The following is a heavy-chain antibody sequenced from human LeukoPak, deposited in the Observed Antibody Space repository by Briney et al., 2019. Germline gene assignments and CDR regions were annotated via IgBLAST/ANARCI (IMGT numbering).Heavy chain of an antibody. J-gene: IGHJ4*02. CDR2: ISGSGGNT. Sequence: PGGSLCLSCAVSGFTFSSYTMSSLRHAPRGRLVWVSAISGSGGNTYYTHSLKGRFTISRDNSKNTLSLQMNSLRVEDTAVYYCAKYTRYILTGSQFDYGRQGTLATVSS. CDR1: GFTFSSYT. CDR3: AKYTRYILTGSQFDY. V-gene: IGHV3-23*01. D-gene: IGHD3-9*01.